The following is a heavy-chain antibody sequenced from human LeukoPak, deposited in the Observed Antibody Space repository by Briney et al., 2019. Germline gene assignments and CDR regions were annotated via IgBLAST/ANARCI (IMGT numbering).Heavy chain of an antibody. V-gene: IGHV3-48*03. CDR2: ISSSGSTI. CDR3: AREISVAGAYYYYGMDV. CDR1: GFTFSSYK. J-gene: IGHJ6*04. D-gene: IGHD6-19*01. Sequence: GGSLRLSCAASGFTFSSYKMNWVRQAPGKGLEWVSYISSSGSTIYYADSVKGRFTISRDNAKKSLYLQMNSLRAEDTAVYYCAREISVAGAYYYYGMDVWGKGTTVTVSS.